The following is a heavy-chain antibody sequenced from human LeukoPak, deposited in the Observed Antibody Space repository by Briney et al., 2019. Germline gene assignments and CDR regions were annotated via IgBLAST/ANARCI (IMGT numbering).Heavy chain of an antibody. J-gene: IGHJ6*03. CDR1: GYTFTSYG. CDR2: ISAYNGNT. D-gene: IGHD1-26*01. CDR3: ARAIVGATHYYYMDV. V-gene: IGHV1-18*01. Sequence: ASVKVSCKASGYTFTSYGISWVRQAPGQGLEWMGWISAYNGNTNYAQKLQGRVTMTTDTSTSTAYMELRSLRSDDTAVNYCARAIVGATHYYYMDVWGKGTTVTVSS.